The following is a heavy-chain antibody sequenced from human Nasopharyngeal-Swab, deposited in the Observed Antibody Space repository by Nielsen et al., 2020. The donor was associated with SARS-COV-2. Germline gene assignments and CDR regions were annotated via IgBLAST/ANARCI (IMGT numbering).Heavy chain of an antibody. CDR3: AKDIDPLQGYFDY. Sequence: GRPRRPSSASTGFTFDHYAMHWVRQVPGKGLEWAEGISWNSGSIGYADSVKGRFTISRDNAKNSLYLQMNSLRAEDTALYYCAKDIDPLQGYFDYWAQGTLVTVSS. J-gene: IGHJ4*02. V-gene: IGHV3-9*01. CDR2: ISWNSGSI. CDR1: GFTFDHYA. D-gene: IGHD1-1*01.